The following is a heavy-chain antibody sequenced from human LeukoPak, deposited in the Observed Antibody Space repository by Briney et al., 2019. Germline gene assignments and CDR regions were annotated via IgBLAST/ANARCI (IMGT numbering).Heavy chain of an antibody. J-gene: IGHJ4*02. V-gene: IGHV4-34*01. D-gene: IGHD3-22*01. Sequence: PSETLSLTCAVYGGSFSGYYWSWIRQPPGKGLEWIGEINHSGSTNYNPSLKSRVTISVDTSKNQFSLKLSSVTAADTAVYYCARGRGYYDSSGYYYYFDYWGQGTLVTVSS. CDR1: GGSFSGYY. CDR2: INHSGST. CDR3: ARGRGYYDSSGYYYYFDY.